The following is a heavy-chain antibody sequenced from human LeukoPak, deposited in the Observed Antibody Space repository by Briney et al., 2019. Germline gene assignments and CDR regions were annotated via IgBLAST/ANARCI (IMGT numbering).Heavy chain of an antibody. CDR2: IYYSGST. V-gene: IGHV4-59*01. D-gene: IGHD5-12*01. CDR1: GGSISSYY. Sequence: SETLSLTCTVSGGSISSYYWSWLRQPPGGGLEWIGYIYYSGSTNYNPSLKRQVTISLDTSKSQFSLKLRSVTAADTAVYYCARSGLDSRYYFGMDVWGQGTTVTVSS. CDR3: ARSGLDSRYYFGMDV. J-gene: IGHJ6*02.